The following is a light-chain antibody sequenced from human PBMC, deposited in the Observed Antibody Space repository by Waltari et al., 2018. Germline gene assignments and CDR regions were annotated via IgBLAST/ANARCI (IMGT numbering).Light chain of an antibody. Sequence: EIVLTQSPGTASLSPEEIVTLSCRASQSVGSSSLAWYQQKPGQAPRLVIYRASRRATGIPDRFSGSGSGTDFSLTISRLEPEDFAVYYCQQHGTLPATFGQGTKVEIK. CDR2: RAS. V-gene: IGKV3-20*01. CDR3: QQHGTLPAT. J-gene: IGKJ1*01. CDR1: QSVGSSS.